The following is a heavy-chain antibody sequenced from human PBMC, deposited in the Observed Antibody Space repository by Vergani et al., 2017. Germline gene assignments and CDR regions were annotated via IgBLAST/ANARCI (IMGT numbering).Heavy chain of an antibody. CDR3: ARGAGYCSSTSCPPTLMHYYYYIDV. CDR1: GFTFSSYG. V-gene: IGHV3-33*01. Sequence: QVQLVESGGGVVQPGRSLRLSCAASGFTFSSYGLHWVRQAPGKGFEWVAVMWYDGSNKYYADSVKGRFTISRDSSKNTLYLQMNGLRAEDTAVYYCARGAGYCSSTSCPPTLMHYYYYIDVWGKGTTVTVSS. J-gene: IGHJ6*03. CDR2: MWYDGSNK. D-gene: IGHD2-2*01.